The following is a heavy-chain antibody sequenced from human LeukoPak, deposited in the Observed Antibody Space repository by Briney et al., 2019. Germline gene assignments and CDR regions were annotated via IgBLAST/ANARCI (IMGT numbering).Heavy chain of an antibody. J-gene: IGHJ6*03. CDR1: GGSFSGCY. Sequence: PSETLSLTCAVYGGSFSGCYWSWIRQPPGKGLEWIGEINHSGSTNYNPSLKSRVTISVDTSKNQFSLKLSSVTAADTAVYYCARVLGRSRYSYQGYYYMDVWGKGTTVTVSS. CDR2: INHSGST. CDR3: ARVLGRSRYSYQGYYYMDV. V-gene: IGHV4-34*01. D-gene: IGHD5-18*01.